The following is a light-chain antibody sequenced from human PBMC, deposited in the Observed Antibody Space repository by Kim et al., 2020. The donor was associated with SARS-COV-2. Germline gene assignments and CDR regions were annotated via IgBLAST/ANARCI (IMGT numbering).Light chain of an antibody. V-gene: IGLV3-9*01. CDR3: QVWDSSVV. CDR2: RNS. J-gene: IGLJ2*01. Sequence: SYELTQPLSVSVALGQTARITCGGNNIGSKDVYWYQHKPGQAPVLVIFRNSNRPSGIPERFSGSNSGNTATLTISRGQAGDEADYYCQVWDSSVVFGGGTQLTVL. CDR1: NIGSKD.